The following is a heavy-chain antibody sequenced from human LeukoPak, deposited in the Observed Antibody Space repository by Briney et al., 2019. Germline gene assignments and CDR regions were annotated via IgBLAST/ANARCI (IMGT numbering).Heavy chain of an antibody. D-gene: IGHD5-12*01. CDR1: GFTFSSYA. J-gene: IGHJ4*02. Sequence: GGSLRLSCAASGFTFSSYAMSRVRQAPGKGLEWVSAISGSGGSTYYADPVKGRFAISRDNSKNMLYLQMNSLRVEDTALYFCAKLRGYAYGEPFDYWGQGALVTVSS. CDR3: AKLRGYAYGEPFDY. V-gene: IGHV3-23*01. CDR2: ISGSGGST.